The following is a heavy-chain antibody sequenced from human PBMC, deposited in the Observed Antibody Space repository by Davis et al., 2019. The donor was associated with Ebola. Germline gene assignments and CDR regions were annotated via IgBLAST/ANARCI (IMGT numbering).Heavy chain of an antibody. D-gene: IGHD2-2*02. J-gene: IGHJ5*01. CDR3: ARDRPAAIRSVNWFDP. V-gene: IGHV1-2*02. CDR2: INPNSGGT. Sequence: ASVTFSCTASGYTFTGYSIHWVRQAPGQGLEWMGWINPNSGGTNYAQKFQGRVTMTRDTSISTAYMELSRLRSDDTAVYYCARDRPAAIRSVNWFDPWGQGTLVTVSS. CDR1: GYTFTGYS.